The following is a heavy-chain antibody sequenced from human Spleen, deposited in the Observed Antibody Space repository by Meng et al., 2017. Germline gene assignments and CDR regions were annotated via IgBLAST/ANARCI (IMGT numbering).Heavy chain of an antibody. D-gene: IGHD6-19*01. CDR2: IYHGGDT. CDR3: ASWIYSCGWQ. Sequence: QVQLQEWGPGLLKPSGTLFFTCVVSGGSISSIDWWSWVRQPPGKGLEWIGEIYHGGDTNYNPSLKSRVTIAIDRSKNQFSLKLSSVTAADTAVYYCASWIYSCGWQWGQGTLVTVSS. V-gene: IGHV4/OR15-8*02. CDR1: GGSISSIDW. J-gene: IGHJ4*02.